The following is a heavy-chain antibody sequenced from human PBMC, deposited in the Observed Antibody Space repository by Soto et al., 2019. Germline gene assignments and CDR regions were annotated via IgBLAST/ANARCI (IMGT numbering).Heavy chain of an antibody. CDR3: ARAHEVAWFDS. Sequence: VGSLRLSCTASGFSFSSYTMNWVRQAPGKGLQWVASITNRGTHTYSADSVKGRFTISRDNDKNSLYLQMNNLRAEDTATYYCARAHEVAWFDSWGLGTLVTVSS. CDR2: ITNRGTHT. J-gene: IGHJ5*01. CDR1: GFSFSSYT. V-gene: IGHV3-21*06. D-gene: IGHD2-15*01.